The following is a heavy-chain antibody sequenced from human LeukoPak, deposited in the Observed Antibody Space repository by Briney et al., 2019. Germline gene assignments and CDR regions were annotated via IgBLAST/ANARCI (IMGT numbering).Heavy chain of an antibody. CDR3: ARTQSGSYYVLDY. D-gene: IGHD1-26*01. CDR2: IYYSGST. V-gene: IGHV4-28*01. CDR1: GYSISSSNW. J-gene: IGHJ4*02. Sequence: SETLSLTCAVSGYSISSSNWWGWIRQPPGKGLEWIGYIYYSGSTYYNPSLKSRVTMSVDTSKNQFSLKLSSVTAVDTAVYYCARTQSGSYYVLDYWGQGTLVTVSS.